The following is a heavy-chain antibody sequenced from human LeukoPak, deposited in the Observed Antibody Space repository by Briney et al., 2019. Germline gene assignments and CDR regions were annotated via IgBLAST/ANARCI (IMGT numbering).Heavy chain of an antibody. D-gene: IGHD5-24*01. V-gene: IGHV4-34*01. Sequence: SETLSLTCAVYGGSFSGYYWSWIRQPPGKGLEWIGEINHSGSTNYNPSLKSRVTISVDTSKNQFSLKLSSVTAADTAVYYCARGTPEMATINDAFGIWGQGTMVTVSS. CDR2: INHSGST. CDR3: ARGTPEMATINDAFGI. CDR1: GGSFSGYY. J-gene: IGHJ3*02.